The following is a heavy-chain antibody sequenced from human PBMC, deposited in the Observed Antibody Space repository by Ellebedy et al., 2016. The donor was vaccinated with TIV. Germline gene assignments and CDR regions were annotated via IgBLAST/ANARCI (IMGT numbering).Heavy chain of an antibody. D-gene: IGHD2-2*01. CDR3: ARGQYCSSTSCRYTRGDNWFNP. CDR2: INHSGST. Sequence: SETLSLXXAVYGGSFSGYYWSWIRQPPGKGLEWIGEINHSGSTNYNPSLKSRVTISVDTSKNQFSLKLSSVTAADTAVYYCARGQYCSSTSCRYTRGDNWFNPWGQGTLVTVSS. J-gene: IGHJ5*02. V-gene: IGHV4-34*01. CDR1: GGSFSGYY.